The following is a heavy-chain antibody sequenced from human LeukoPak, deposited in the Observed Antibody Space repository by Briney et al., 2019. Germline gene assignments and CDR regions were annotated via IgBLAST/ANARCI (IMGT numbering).Heavy chain of an antibody. D-gene: IGHD3-22*01. CDR1: GGSISSYY. CDR2: IYYSGST. CDR3: ARGPYYYDSSGYRTQGYFQH. Sequence: SETLSLTCTVSGGSISSYYWSWIRQPPGKGLEWIGYIYYSGSTNYNPSLKSRVTISVDTSKNQFSLKLSSVTAADTAVYYCARGPYYYDSSGYRTQGYFQHWGQGTLVTVSS. J-gene: IGHJ1*01. V-gene: IGHV4-59*01.